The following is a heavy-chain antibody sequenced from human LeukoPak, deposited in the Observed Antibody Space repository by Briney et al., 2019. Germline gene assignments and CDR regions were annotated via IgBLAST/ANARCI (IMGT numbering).Heavy chain of an antibody. J-gene: IGHJ4*02. CDR3: AKDPLSQYSGYDAGDYFDY. V-gene: IGHV3-23*01. Sequence: GGSLRLSCAASGFTYSSYAMSWVRQAPGKGLEWVSAISGSGGSTYYADSVRGRFTISRDNSKNTLYLQLNSLRAEDTAVYYCAKDPLSQYSGYDAGDYFDYWGQGTLVTVSS. D-gene: IGHD5-12*01. CDR2: ISGSGGST. CDR1: GFTYSSYA.